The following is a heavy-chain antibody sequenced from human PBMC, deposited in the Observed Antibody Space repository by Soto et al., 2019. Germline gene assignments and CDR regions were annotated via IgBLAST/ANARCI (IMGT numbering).Heavy chain of an antibody. D-gene: IGHD2-2*01. V-gene: IGHV3-30*18. CDR3: TKDSLIPSLLNIVVVPVAIYYYGMDV. Sequence: GSLRLSCAASGFTFSSYGMHWVRQAPGKGLEWVAVISYDVSNKYYADSVKGRFTISRDNSKNTLYLQMNSLRAEDTAVYYCTKDSLIPSLLNIVVVPVAIYYYGMDVWGQGTTVTVSS. J-gene: IGHJ6*02. CDR1: GFTFSSYG. CDR2: ISYDVSNK.